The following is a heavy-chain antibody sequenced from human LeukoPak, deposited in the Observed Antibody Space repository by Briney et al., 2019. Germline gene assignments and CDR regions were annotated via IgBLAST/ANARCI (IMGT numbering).Heavy chain of an antibody. CDR3: ASGAWATRLNS. V-gene: IGHV4-34*12. CDR2: IFDGKTI. J-gene: IGHJ4*02. D-gene: IGHD5-24*01. CDR1: GESLNYYY. Sequence: SDTLSLTCAVYGESLNYYYWSWIRQSPGKGLEWIGDIFDGKTINYNPSLESRVTISAATSSQQFSLNLKSVTAADTAVYFCASGAWATRLNSWAQGALVIVSS.